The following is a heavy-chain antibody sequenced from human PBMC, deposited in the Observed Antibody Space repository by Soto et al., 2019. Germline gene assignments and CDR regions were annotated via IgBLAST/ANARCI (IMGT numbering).Heavy chain of an antibody. CDR2: ISGSGGST. CDR3: AKSLSFIVVVPAGR. Sequence: EVQLLESGGGLVQPGGSLRLSCAASGFTFSSYAMSWVRQAPGKGLEWVSAISGSGGSTYYADSVKGRFTISRDNSKNTLYLQRNSLRAEDTAVYYCAKSLSFIVVVPAGRWGQGTLVTVSS. D-gene: IGHD2-2*01. J-gene: IGHJ4*02. CDR1: GFTFSSYA. V-gene: IGHV3-23*01.